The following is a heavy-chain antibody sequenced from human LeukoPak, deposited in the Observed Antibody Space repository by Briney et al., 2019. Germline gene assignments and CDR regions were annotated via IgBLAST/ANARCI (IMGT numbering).Heavy chain of an antibody. CDR2: ISWDGGST. J-gene: IGHJ6*03. Sequence: LPGGSLRLSCVASGFTFDDYTMHWVRQAPGKGLEWVSLISWDGGSTYYADSVKGRFTISRDNSKNSLYLQMNSLRTEDTALYYCAKDKVVSSGMGVNRYYYYYMDVWGKGTTVTVSS. CDR1: GFTFDDYT. V-gene: IGHV3-43*01. D-gene: IGHD6-19*01. CDR3: AKDKVVSSGMGVNRYYYYYMDV.